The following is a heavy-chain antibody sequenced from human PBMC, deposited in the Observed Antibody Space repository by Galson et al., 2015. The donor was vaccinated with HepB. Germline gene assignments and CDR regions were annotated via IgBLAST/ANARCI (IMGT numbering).Heavy chain of an antibody. CDR3: ARDRLGGNSGVDY. D-gene: IGHD4-23*01. CDR2: ISPYNGNT. V-gene: IGHV1-18*01. Sequence: SVKVSCKASGFTFTRYGMSWVRQAPGQGLEWMGWISPYNGNTNYAQKFQGRVSMTTDTSTSTACMELRSLRSDDTAMFYCARDRLGGNSGVDYWGQGTLVTVSS. CDR1: GFTFTRYG. J-gene: IGHJ4*02.